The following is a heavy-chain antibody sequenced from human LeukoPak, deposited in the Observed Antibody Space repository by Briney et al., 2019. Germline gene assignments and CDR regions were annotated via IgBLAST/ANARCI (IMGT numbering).Heavy chain of an antibody. CDR1: GFSFSTSGVG. CDR2: IYWDDDK. CDR3: AHTEPGVVTFDY. D-gene: IGHD3-3*01. V-gene: IGHV2-5*02. J-gene: IGHJ4*02. Sequence: ESGPTLVKPTQTLTLTCTFSGFSFSTSGVGVSWIRQPPGKALEWLAVIYWDDDKRYSPSLKSRLTITKDTSKNQAVLTMTNMDPVDTATYYCAHTEPGVVTFDYWGQGTLVTVSS.